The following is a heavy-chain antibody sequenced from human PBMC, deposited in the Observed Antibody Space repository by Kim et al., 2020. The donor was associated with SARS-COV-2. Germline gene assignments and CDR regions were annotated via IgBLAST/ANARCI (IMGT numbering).Heavy chain of an antibody. Sequence: SVKVSCKASGGTFSSYAISWVRQAPGQGLEWMGGIIPIFGTANYAQKFQGRVTITADESTRTAYMELSSLRSEDTAVYYCAHPTGWELLCWFRPWGQGTLVSVPS. J-gene: IGHJ5*02. CDR2: IIPIFGTA. D-gene: IGHD1-26*01. CDR1: GGTFSSYA. V-gene: IGHV1-69*13. CDR3: AHPTGWELLCWFRP.